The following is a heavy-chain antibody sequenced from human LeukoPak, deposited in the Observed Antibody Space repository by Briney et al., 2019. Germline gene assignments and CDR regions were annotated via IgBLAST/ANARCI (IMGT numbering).Heavy chain of an antibody. V-gene: IGHV1-3*01. CDR2: TNGGSGNT. CDR3: ANPRYDSSGYYYVD. CDR1: GYTFTDYT. D-gene: IGHD3-22*01. J-gene: IGHJ4*02. Sequence: ASVKVSCKASGYTFTDYTMHWLRLAPGQRLDWMGWTNGGSGNTKYSPEFQGRVTITRDTSASTAYMELSSLRSEDTAVYYCANPRYDSSGYYYVDWGQGTLVTVSS.